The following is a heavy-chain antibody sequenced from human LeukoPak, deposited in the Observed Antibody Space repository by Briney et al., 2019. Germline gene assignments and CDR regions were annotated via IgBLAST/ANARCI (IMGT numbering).Heavy chain of an antibody. V-gene: IGHV3-23*01. CDR1: KFNFHNYG. CDR3: ARTGRLQYGDYVAFDY. J-gene: IGHJ4*02. CDR2: ISGSGGST. Sequence: GGSLRLSCTTPKFNFHNYGLTWVRQAPGKELEWVSSISGSGGSTQYAASVQGRFTISRDNSKNTLYLQMNSLRAEDTAVYYCARTGRLQYGDYVAFDYWGQGTLVTVSS. D-gene: IGHD4-17*01.